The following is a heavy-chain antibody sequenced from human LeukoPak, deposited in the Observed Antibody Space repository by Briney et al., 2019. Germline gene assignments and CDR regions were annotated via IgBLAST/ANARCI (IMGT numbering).Heavy chain of an antibody. CDR2: ISAYNGNT. V-gene: IGHV1-18*01. Sequence: GASVKVSCKASGGTFSNYAVSWVRQAPGQGLEWMGWISAYNGNTNYAQKLQGRVTMTTDTSTSTAYMELRSLRSDDTAVYYCARGVQSSSGWDPGVFHWFDPWGQGTLVTVSS. J-gene: IGHJ5*02. CDR1: GGTFSNYA. D-gene: IGHD6-19*01. CDR3: ARGVQSSSGWDPGVFHWFDP.